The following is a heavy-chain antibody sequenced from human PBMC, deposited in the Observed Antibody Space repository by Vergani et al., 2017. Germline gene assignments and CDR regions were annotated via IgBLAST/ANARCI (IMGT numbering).Heavy chain of an antibody. J-gene: IGHJ4*02. V-gene: IGHV5-51*01. CDR1: ESSFISNE. D-gene: IGHD2-21*01. Sequence: EVMLVQSGAEVKKPGESLKISCKYSESSFISNEIAWVRQMSGKGLQWMGNINPIDSKIASSPSFQGQAIMSLDKSITTAYLQWRSLKASDTAIYYCTGHVPCGDGACLHFDHWGQGTQVTVSS. CDR3: TGHVPCGDGACLHFDH. CDR2: INPIDSKI.